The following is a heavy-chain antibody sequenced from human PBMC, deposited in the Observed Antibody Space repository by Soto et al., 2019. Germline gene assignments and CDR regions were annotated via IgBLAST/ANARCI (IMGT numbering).Heavy chain of an antibody. J-gene: IGHJ4*02. CDR3: GSPPLPPGNGY. CDR2: INHSGST. CDR1: CGNFRGFY. Sequence: LPKAVLCGNFRGFYGRRIRQPPGKGLEWIGEINHSGSTNYNPSLKSRVTISVDTSKNQFSLKLSSVTAADTFVYYCGSPPLPPGNGYWGQGSLVIVSS. V-gene: IGHV4-34*01. D-gene: IGHD2-8*01.